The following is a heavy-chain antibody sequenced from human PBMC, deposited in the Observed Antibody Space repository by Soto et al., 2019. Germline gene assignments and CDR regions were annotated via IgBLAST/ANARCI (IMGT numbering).Heavy chain of an antibody. CDR2: IGVGSGNR. D-gene: IGHD5-18*01. V-gene: IGHV1-58*01. CDR3: ARIPRYSFPTSDDLDS. Sequence: SVKVSCKASGFTFTSSAVQWVRQARGQRLEWIGWIGVGSGNRHYAQKFQERVTITRDMSTNTAYMELSSLRSEDTAVYYCARIPRYSFPTSDDLDSWGQGTLVTVSS. J-gene: IGHJ4*02. CDR1: GFTFTSSA.